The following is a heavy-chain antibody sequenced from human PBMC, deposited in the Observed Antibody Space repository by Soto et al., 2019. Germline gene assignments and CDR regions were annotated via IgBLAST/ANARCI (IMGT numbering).Heavy chain of an antibody. CDR3: XRAIPAAYVYYYYGMDV. J-gene: IGHJ6*02. CDR1: GGSISSGDYY. D-gene: IGHD2-2*01. Sequence: PSETLSLTCTVSGGSISSGDYYWSWIRQPPGKGLEWIGYIYYSGSTYYSPSLKSRVTMSVDTSKNQFSLKLNSVTAADTAVYYCXRAIPAAYVYYYYGMDVWGQGTTVTVSS. V-gene: IGHV4-30-4*01. CDR2: IYYSGST.